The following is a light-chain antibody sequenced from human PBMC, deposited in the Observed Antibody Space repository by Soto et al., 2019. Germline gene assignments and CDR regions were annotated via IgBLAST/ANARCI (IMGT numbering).Light chain of an antibody. CDR1: QGISSY. CDR3: KQSYSTPRT. CDR2: AAY. V-gene: IGKV1-8*01. J-gene: IGKJ1*01. Sequence: AIRMTQSPSSFSASTGDRVTITCRASQGISSYLAWYQQKPGKAHKLLIYAAYTLQSGVPARFSGSGTGTDFTLTIRSLQPEDFATYYCKQSYSTPRTFGQGTKV.